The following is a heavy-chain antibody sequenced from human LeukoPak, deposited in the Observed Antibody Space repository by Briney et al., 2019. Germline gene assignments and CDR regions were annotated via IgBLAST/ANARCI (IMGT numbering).Heavy chain of an antibody. V-gene: IGHV1-18*01. J-gene: IGHJ5*02. CDR2: ISAYNGNT. Sequence: ASVKVYCKASGYTFTSYGIRWVRQAPGQGLEWMGWISAYNGNTNYAQKLQGRVTMTTDTSTSTAYMELRSLRSDDTAVYYCARAMSGYYTYLPPRFDPWGQGTLVTVSS. D-gene: IGHD3-3*01. CDR3: ARAMSGYYTYLPPRFDP. CDR1: GYTFTSYG.